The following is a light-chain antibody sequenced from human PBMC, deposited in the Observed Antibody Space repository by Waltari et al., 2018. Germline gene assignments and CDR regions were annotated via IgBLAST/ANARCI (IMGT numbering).Light chain of an antibody. CDR1: PSIFYTSNNKKY. Sequence: DIVMTQSPDTLSVSLGERAPINCKSSPSIFYTSNNKKYLAWYQQKPGQPPKLLIYWASTRESGVPDRFSGSGSGTDFTLTISSLQAEDVAVYYCQQYYSSPFTFGGGTKVEIK. CDR2: WAS. J-gene: IGKJ4*01. V-gene: IGKV4-1*01. CDR3: QQYYSSPFT.